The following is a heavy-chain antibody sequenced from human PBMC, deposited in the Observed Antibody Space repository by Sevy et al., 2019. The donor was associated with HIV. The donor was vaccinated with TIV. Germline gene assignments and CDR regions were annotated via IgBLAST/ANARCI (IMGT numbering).Heavy chain of an antibody. J-gene: IGHJ4*02. V-gene: IGHV3-7*01. Sequence: GESLKISCAASGFTFGDYWLTWVRQVPGKGLEWVANIKQGGSETCYADSVKGRFSISRDNAKNSLYLQMNSLRAEDTAVYYCARCQPDNYYHDGAVYYGLLFDHWGQGALVTVSS. D-gene: IGHD3-9*01. CDR1: GFTFGDYW. CDR2: IKQGGSET. CDR3: ARCQPDNYYHDGAVYYGLLFDH.